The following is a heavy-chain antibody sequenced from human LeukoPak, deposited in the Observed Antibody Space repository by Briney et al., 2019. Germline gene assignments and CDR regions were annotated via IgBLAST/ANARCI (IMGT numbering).Heavy chain of an antibody. Sequence: ASVKVSCKASGYTFTSYGISWVRQAPGQGLEWMGWISSYNGNTNYAQMLQGRVTMSTDTSTGTAYMELRSLRSDDTAVYYCARRVAVARRDAFDIWGQGTMVTVSS. V-gene: IGHV1-18*01. CDR3: ARRVAVARRDAFDI. D-gene: IGHD6-19*01. CDR1: GYTFTSYG. J-gene: IGHJ3*02. CDR2: ISSYNGNT.